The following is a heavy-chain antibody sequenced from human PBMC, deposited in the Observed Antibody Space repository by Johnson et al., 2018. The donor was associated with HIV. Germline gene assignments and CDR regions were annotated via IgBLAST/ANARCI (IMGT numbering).Heavy chain of an antibody. CDR3: ARAVADGWFSYDAFDI. CDR1: GFTVSSNY. V-gene: IGHV3-53*01. Sequence: VQLVESGGGLIQPGGSLRLSCAASGFTVSSNYMSWVRQAPGKGLEWVSVIYSGGSTYYADSVKGRFTISRDNSKTTLYLQMNSLRAEDTAVYYCARAVADGWFSYDAFDIWGQGTMVTVSS. D-gene: IGHD6-19*01. CDR2: IYSGGST. J-gene: IGHJ3*02.